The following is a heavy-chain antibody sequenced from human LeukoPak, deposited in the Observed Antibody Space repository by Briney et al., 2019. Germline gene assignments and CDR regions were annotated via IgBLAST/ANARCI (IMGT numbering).Heavy chain of an antibody. V-gene: IGHV4-34*01. CDR1: GGSFSGYY. J-gene: IGHJ2*01. CDR3: ARRSSKRLNWYFDL. CDR2: INHSGST. D-gene: IGHD5-24*01. Sequence: KPSETLSLTCAVYGGSFSGYYWSWIRQPPGKGLEWIGEINHSGSTNYNPSLKSRVTISVDTSKNQFSLKLSSVTAADTAVYYCARRSSKRLNWYFDLWGRGTLVTVSS.